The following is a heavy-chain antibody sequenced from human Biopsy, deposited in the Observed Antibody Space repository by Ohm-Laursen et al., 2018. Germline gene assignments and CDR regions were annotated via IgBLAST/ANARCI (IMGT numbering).Heavy chain of an antibody. J-gene: IGHJ6*02. Sequence: SLSLSFTASFFTFNHYCMPWVRPAPRRGLAWVAFIFYARTNTYYADSVKGRFTISRDNSRNTLYLQMSSLRAEDTAVYYCATDRDNYTTIGGFGMDVWGQGATVTVSS. CDR3: ATDRDNYTTIGGFGMDV. CDR1: FFTFNHYC. V-gene: IGHV3-30*03. CDR2: IFYARTNT. D-gene: IGHD3-16*01.